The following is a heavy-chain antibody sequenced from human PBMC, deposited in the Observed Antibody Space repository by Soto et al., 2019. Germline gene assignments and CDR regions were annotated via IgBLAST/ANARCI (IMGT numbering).Heavy chain of an antibody. CDR2: IYYSGST. D-gene: IGHD1-26*01. CDR3: ARHSTIVAATFFDY. V-gene: IGHV4-59*08. Sequence: TLSLTCTVSGGSISSYYWSWIRQPPGKGLEWIGYIYYSGSTNYNPSLKSRVTISVDTSKNQFSLKLSSVTAADTAVYYCARHSTIVAATFFDYWGQGALVTVSS. CDR1: GGSISSYY. J-gene: IGHJ4*02.